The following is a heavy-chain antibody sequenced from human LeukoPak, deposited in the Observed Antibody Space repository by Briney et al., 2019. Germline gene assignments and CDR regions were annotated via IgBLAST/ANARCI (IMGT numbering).Heavy chain of an antibody. J-gene: IGHJ1*01. CDR3: VMTAGRAAPTDH. Sequence: SIHLAPGKGLEWLSFISDSGNTIHYADSVRGRFTISRDNAKSSLYLQMNSLRVDDTATYYCVMTAGRAAPTDHWGQGALVTVSS. V-gene: IGHV3-11*04. CDR2: ISDSGNTI.